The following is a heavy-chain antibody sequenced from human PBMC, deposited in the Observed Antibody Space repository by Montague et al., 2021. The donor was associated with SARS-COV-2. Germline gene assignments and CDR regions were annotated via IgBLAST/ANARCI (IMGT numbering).Heavy chain of an antibody. CDR1: GGSISSSSYY. D-gene: IGHD6-13*01. J-gene: IGHJ3*02. CDR3: AGSPPGIAAAGTVAAFDI. Sequence: SETLSLTCTVSGGSISSSSYYWGWIRQPPGKGLEWIGSIYYSGSTYYNPFLKSRVTISVDTSKNQFSLKLSSVTAADTAMYYCAGSPPGIAAAGTVAAFDIWGQGTMVTVSS. CDR2: IYYSGST. V-gene: IGHV4-39*01.